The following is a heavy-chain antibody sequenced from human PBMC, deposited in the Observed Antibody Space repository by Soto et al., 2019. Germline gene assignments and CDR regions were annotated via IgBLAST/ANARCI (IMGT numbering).Heavy chain of an antibody. CDR3: ARGVVPAAPSDY. V-gene: IGHV1-69*02. D-gene: IGHD2-2*01. Sequence: QVQLVQSGAEVEKPGSSVKVSCKASGGTFSSYTISWVRQAPGQGLEWMGRIIPILGIANYAQKFQGRVTTTADKSTSTAYMELSSLRSEDTAVYYCARGVVPAAPSDYWGQGTLVTVSS. CDR2: IIPILGIA. J-gene: IGHJ4*02. CDR1: GGTFSSYT.